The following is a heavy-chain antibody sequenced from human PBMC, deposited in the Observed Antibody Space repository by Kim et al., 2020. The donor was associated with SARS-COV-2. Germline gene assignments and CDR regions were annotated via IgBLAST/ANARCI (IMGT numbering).Heavy chain of an antibody. CDR2: INTDTGSP. CDR1: GYTFTKYT. J-gene: IGHJ5*02. Sequence: ASVKVSCKASGYTFTKYTIAWVRQAPGQGLEWMGWINTDTGSPRYAQDFTGRFVLSLDTSVSTAYLQINSLKPEDTAVYYCARVCSGGGCYLEFDPWGQGPLVTVST. D-gene: IGHD2-15*01. V-gene: IGHV7-4-1*02. CDR3: ARVCSGGGCYLEFDP.